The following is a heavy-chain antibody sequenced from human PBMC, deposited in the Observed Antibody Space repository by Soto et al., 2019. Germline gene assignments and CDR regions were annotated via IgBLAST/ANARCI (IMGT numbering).Heavy chain of an antibody. CDR1: GGSMSSYY. V-gene: IGHV4-34*01. D-gene: IGHD6-13*01. J-gene: IGHJ4*02. CDR2: INHSGST. CDR3: ARLSSSWYSSSRAFDY. Sequence: PSETLSLTCTVSGGSMSSYYWSWIRQPPGKGLEWIGEINHSGSTNYNPSLKSRVTISVDTSKNQFSLKLSSVTAADTAVYYCARLSSSWYSSSRAFDYWGQGTLVTVSS.